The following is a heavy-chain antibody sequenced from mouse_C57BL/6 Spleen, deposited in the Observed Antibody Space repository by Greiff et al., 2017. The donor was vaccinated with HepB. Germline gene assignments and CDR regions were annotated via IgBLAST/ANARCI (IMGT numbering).Heavy chain of an antibody. CDR1: GYTFTSYW. D-gene: IGHD2-5*01. CDR3: ANSNPYYAMDY. V-gene: IGHV1-55*01. J-gene: IGHJ4*01. CDR2: IYPGSGST. Sequence: VKLQESGAELVKPGASVKMSCKASGYTFTSYWITWVKQRPGQGLEWIGDIYPGSGSTNYNEKFKSKATLTVDTSSSTAYMQLSSLTSEDSAVYYCANSNPYYAMDYWGQGTSVTVSS.